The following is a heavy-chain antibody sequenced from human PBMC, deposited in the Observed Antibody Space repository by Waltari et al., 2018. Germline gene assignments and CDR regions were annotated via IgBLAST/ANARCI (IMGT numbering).Heavy chain of an antibody. CDR3: ARDAVMGLFAFDI. J-gene: IGHJ3*02. CDR1: GYSISSGYY. Sequence: QVQLQESGPGLVKPSETLSLTCAVSGYSISSGYYWGWIRQPPGKGLEWIGSIYHSGSTYDNPSLKSRVTISVDTSKNQFSLKLSAVTAADTAVYYCARDAVMGLFAFDIWGQGTMVTVSS. CDR2: IYHSGST. V-gene: IGHV4-38-2*02. D-gene: IGHD2-21*01.